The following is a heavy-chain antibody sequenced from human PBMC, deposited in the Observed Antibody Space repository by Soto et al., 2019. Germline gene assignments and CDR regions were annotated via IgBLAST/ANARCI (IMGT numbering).Heavy chain of an antibody. V-gene: IGHV4-59*02. J-gene: IGHJ5*02. CDR2: IHYSGGT. D-gene: IGHD3-10*01. Sequence: PSETLSLTCSVTGASVSSHSWSWIRQSPGKGLEWIGYIHYSGGTNYTPSLRSRVTISVETSKNQLSLNLTPLTAADTAVYYCARGGTSGSAVYNWFDPWGQGTLVTV. CDR3: ARGGTSGSAVYNWFDP. CDR1: GASVSSHS.